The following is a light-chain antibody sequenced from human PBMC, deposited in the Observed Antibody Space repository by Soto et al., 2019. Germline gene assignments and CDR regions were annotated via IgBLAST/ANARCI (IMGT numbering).Light chain of an antibody. CDR2: DAS. Sequence: DIQMTQYPSALSASVGDRVTITCQASQDISDVLNWYQQQPGKAPKVLIYDASKLQTGVPSRFSGRGSGKDFTFTISSLQPDDSGTYYCQQFYDLPITFGQVRRLEIK. CDR1: QDISDV. CDR3: QQFYDLPIT. J-gene: IGKJ5*01. V-gene: IGKV1-33*01.